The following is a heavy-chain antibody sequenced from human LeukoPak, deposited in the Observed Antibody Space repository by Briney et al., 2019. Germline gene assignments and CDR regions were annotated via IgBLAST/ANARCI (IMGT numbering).Heavy chain of an antibody. V-gene: IGHV4-34*01. CDR2: IYHSGST. CDR3: ARVGYYGSGSYPRSLYYFDY. D-gene: IGHD3-10*01. CDR1: GGSSSGYY. J-gene: IGHJ4*02. Sequence: PSETLSLTCEVYGGSSSGYYWSWIRQPPGKGLEWIGEIYHSGSTNYNPSLKSRVSISVDTSKNQFSLKLSSVTAADTAVYYCARVGYYGSGSYPRSLYYFDYWGQGTLVTVSS.